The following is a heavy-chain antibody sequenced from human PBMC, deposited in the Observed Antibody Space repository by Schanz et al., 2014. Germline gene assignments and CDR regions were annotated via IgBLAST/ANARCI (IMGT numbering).Heavy chain of an antibody. J-gene: IGHJ4*02. CDR3: ARCEDY. CDR1: GFTFSIHY. V-gene: IGHV3-48*03. Sequence: LVESGGGVVQPGRSLRLSCAASGFTFSIHYMSWVRQAPGKGLEWVSYISNSGYTIYYADSVKGRFTISRDNAKNSLYLQMNSLRAEDTAVYYCARCEDYWGQGTLVTVSS. CDR2: ISNSGYTI.